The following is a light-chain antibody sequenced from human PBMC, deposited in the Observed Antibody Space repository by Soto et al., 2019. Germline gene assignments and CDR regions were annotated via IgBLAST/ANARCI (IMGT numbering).Light chain of an antibody. V-gene: IGKV2-28*01. CDR3: MQTLESRT. J-gene: IGKJ1*01. CDR2: LGY. CDR1: RSLLKANGYTY. Sequence: DIVMTQSPLSLTVTPGEPGSISCRSSRSLLKANGYTYFHWFLQKPGQSPQLLIYLGYNRAPGVPDRFSGTGSGTDFTLKISRVEAEDVGVYYCMQTLESRTFGQGTKVDIK.